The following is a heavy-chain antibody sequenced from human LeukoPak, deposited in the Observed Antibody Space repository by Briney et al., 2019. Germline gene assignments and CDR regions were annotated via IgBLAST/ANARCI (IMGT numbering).Heavy chain of an antibody. Sequence: PSDTLSLTCTVSGGSISSYYWSWIRQPPGKGLEWIGYIYYSGSTNYNPSLKSRGNISVDTSKNQCSLKLSSVTAADTAVYYCARGGTRAAGLYFDYWGQGTLVTVSS. CDR3: ARGGTRAAGLYFDY. J-gene: IGHJ4*02. V-gene: IGHV4-59*07. D-gene: IGHD6-13*01. CDR1: GGSISSYY. CDR2: IYYSGST.